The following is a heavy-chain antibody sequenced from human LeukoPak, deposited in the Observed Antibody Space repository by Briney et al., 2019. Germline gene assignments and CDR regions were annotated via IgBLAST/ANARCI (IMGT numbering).Heavy chain of an antibody. J-gene: IGHJ4*02. CDR1: GFTFSSYS. CDR3: ARDLEVAVEAPYYHD. Sequence: PGGSLRLSCAASGFTFSSYSMNWVRQAPGKGLEWVSSISSSSSYIYYADSVKGRFTISRDNAKNSLYLQMNSLRAEDTAVYYCARDLEVAVEAPYYHDRGQGTLVTVSS. V-gene: IGHV3-21*01. CDR2: ISSSSSYI. D-gene: IGHD3-22*01.